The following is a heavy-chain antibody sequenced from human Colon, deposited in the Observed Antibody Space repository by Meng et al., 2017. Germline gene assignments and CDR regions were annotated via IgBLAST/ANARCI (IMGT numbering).Heavy chain of an antibody. J-gene: IGHJ4*02. CDR1: SGSISSSNW. Sequence: QVQRQEPGPGLVNPSGTLSLTCAVSSGSISSSNWWSWVRQPPGKGLEWIGEISQSGTTYYNPSLKSRVTITGDWSKNQFSLNLNSVTAADTALYYCVRQGMTSYSWGYWGQGTLVTVSS. V-gene: IGHV4-4*02. D-gene: IGHD3-9*01. CDR3: VRQGMTSYSWGY. CDR2: ISQSGTT.